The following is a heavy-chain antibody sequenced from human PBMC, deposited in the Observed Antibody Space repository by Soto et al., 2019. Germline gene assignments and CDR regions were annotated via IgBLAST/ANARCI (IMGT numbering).Heavy chain of an antibody. V-gene: IGHV4-31*03. Sequence: QVQLQESGPGLVKPSQTLSLTCTVSGDSISSDNYYCSWIRQHPGKSLEWIGYIFYSGSTHYNPSLKSRVTISVDTSKNQFSLKLSSVTAADTAVYYCARLTTGYCSGGSCPPPYWGQGTLVTVSS. J-gene: IGHJ4*02. D-gene: IGHD2-15*01. CDR2: IFYSGST. CDR3: ARLTTGYCSGGSCPPPY. CDR1: GDSISSDNYY.